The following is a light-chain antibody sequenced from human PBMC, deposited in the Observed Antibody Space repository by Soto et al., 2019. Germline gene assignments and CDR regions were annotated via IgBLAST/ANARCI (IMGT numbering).Light chain of an antibody. CDR3: QQYNNWPPA. J-gene: IGKJ5*01. CDR1: QNISSN. Sequence: ERVMTQSPATLSVSPGERATLSCRASQNISSNLAWYQQKPGQAPRLLIYGASTRATGIPARFSGSGSGTEFTLTISSLQSEDFAVYYCQQYNNWPPAFGQGTRLEIK. V-gene: IGKV3-15*01. CDR2: GAS.